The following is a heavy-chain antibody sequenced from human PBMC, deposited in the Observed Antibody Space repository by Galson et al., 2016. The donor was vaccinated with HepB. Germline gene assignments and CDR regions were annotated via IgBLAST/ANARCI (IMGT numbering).Heavy chain of an antibody. J-gene: IGHJ6*02. CDR3: GGGWRYFDWSSYYGMDV. V-gene: IGHV1-69*01. D-gene: IGHD3-9*01. Sequence: SVKVSCKASGGTFSSYGIRWVRQAPGQGLEWMGGITPLFTTEHYAHTFQGRVTITADESTNTASMEMSSLRSEDTAMYYCGGGWRYFDWSSYYGMDVWGQGTTVTVSS. CDR1: GGTFSSYG. CDR2: ITPLFTTE.